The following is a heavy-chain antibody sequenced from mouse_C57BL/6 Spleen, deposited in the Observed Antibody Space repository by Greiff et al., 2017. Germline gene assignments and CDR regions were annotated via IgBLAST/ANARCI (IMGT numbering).Heavy chain of an antibody. CDR3: ARGTVVLDY. D-gene: IGHD1-1*01. V-gene: IGHV1-26*01. J-gene: IGHJ2*01. Sequence: EVQLQQSGPELVKPGASVKISCKASGYTFTDYYMNWVKQSHGKSLEWIGDINPNNGGTSYNQKFKGKATLTVDKSSSTAYMELRSLTSEDSAVYYCARGTVVLDYWGQGTTLTVSS. CDR1: GYTFTDYY. CDR2: INPNNGGT.